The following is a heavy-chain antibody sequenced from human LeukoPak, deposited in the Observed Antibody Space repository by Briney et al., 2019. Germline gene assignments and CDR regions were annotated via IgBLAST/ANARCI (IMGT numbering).Heavy chain of an antibody. J-gene: IGHJ5*02. D-gene: IGHD5-12*01. Sequence: ASVKVSCKASGYTFTSYAMNWVRQAPGQGLEWMGWINTNTGNPTYAQGFTGRFVFPLDTSVSTAYLQISSLKAEDTAVYYCAREGRGYSGYDYKSFDPWGQGTLVTVSS. CDR2: INTNTGNP. V-gene: IGHV7-4-1*02. CDR3: AREGRGYSGYDYKSFDP. CDR1: GYTFTSYA.